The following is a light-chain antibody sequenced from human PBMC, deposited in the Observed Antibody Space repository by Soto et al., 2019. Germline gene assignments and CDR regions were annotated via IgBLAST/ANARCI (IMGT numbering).Light chain of an antibody. CDR2: GAS. J-gene: IGKJ1*01. CDR3: QQYDSSPRK. CDR1: QSVSIL. V-gene: IGKV3D-15*01. Sequence: EIVMTQSPATLSVSPGERATLDCRASQSVSILLAWYQQKPGLAPRLLISGASNRAAGIPDRFSGSGSGTDFTLTISRLEPEDFAVYYCQQYDSSPRKFGQGTKVDIK.